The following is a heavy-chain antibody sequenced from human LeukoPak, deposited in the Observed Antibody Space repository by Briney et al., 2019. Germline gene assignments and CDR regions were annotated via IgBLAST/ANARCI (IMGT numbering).Heavy chain of an antibody. Sequence: PSETLSLTCTVSGGSISSGDYYWSWIRQPPGKGLEWIGYIYYSGSTYYNPSLKSRVTISVDTSKNQFSLKLSSVTAADTAVYYCARMDTAMGMPFDYWGQGTLVTVSS. J-gene: IGHJ4*02. D-gene: IGHD5-18*01. CDR3: ARMDTAMGMPFDY. V-gene: IGHV4-30-4*01. CDR2: IYYSGST. CDR1: GGSISSGDYY.